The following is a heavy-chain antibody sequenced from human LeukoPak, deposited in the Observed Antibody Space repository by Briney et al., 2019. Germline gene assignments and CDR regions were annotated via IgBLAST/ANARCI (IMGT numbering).Heavy chain of an antibody. D-gene: IGHD1-26*01. CDR1: GYTFTSYD. CDR3: ARVIYSGSYFDY. V-gene: IGHV1-8*01. Sequence: GASVKVSCKASGYTFTSYDINWVRQATGQGLEWMGWMNPNSGNTGYAQKFQGRVTMTRNTSISTAYMELSSLRSDDTAVYYCARVIYSGSYFDYWGQGTLVTVSS. J-gene: IGHJ4*02. CDR2: MNPNSGNT.